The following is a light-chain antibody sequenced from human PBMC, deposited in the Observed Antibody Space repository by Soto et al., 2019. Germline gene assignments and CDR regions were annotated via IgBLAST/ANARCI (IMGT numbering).Light chain of an antibody. Sequence: EIVMTQSPATLSVSPGERATVSCRASESFSNNLAWYQQKPGQSPRLLIYAASTRATGIPARFSGSGSGAEFTLTISNLQSEDFAIYYCQQYNNWPPGTFGQGTKVEVK. J-gene: IGKJ1*01. CDR1: ESFSNN. CDR2: AAS. V-gene: IGKV3-15*01. CDR3: QQYNNWPPGT.